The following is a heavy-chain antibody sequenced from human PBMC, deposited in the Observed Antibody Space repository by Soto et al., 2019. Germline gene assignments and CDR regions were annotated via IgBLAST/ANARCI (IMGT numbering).Heavy chain of an antibody. CDR2: IYYSGST. Sequence: TSETLSLTCTVSGGSISSYYWSWIRQPPGKGLEWIGYIYYSGSTNYNPSLKSRVTISVDTSKNQFSLKLSSVTAADTAVYYCARDGWDGYNDYWGQGTLVTVSS. J-gene: IGHJ4*02. V-gene: IGHV4-59*01. CDR1: GGSISSYY. CDR3: ARDGWDGYNDY. D-gene: IGHD5-12*01.